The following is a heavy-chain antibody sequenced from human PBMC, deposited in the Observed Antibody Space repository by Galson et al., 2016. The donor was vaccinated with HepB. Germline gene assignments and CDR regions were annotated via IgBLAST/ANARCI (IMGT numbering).Heavy chain of an antibody. CDR1: GYSFTTYW. CDR2: VYPDDSEA. V-gene: IGHV5-51*01. CDR3: ATRGEIGSYDIADI. Sequence: QSGAEVKKSGEYLKISCKASGYSFTTYWIGWVRQMPGKGLEWMGIVYPDDSEARYSTPFRGQVTIAADKSSITAYLQWSSLKASDSAMYYCATRGEIGSYDIADIWGQGTMVTVSS. J-gene: IGHJ3*02. D-gene: IGHD3-16*01.